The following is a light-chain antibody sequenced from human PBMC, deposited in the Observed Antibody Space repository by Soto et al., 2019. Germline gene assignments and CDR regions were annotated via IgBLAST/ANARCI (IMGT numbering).Light chain of an antibody. CDR1: QSVIXSY. CDR2: GXS. J-gene: IGKJ5*01. V-gene: IGKV3-20*01. Sequence: ETLLAQSQGTLSLYPVERATLSCRASQSVIXSYLAWYQQEPGQAPRLFIYGXSSRATGSPDRLSGSGSGTDFTLTISRLEPEYCAGYYWQQYGSSPGTFGQGTRLEIK. CDR3: QQYGSSPGT.